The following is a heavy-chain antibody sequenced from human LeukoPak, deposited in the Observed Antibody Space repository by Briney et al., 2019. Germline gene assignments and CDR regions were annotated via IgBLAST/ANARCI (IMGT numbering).Heavy chain of an antibody. D-gene: IGHD4-17*01. CDR1: GFTFSSYG. CDR2: ISYDGSNK. J-gene: IGHJ3*02. V-gene: IGHV3-30*03. Sequence: GGSLRLSCAASGFTFSSYGMHWVRQAPGKGLEWVAVISYDGSNKYYADSVKGRFTIPRDNSKNTLYLQMNSLRAEDTAVYYCAREQYGSDDALDIWGQGTMVAVSS. CDR3: AREQYGSDDALDI.